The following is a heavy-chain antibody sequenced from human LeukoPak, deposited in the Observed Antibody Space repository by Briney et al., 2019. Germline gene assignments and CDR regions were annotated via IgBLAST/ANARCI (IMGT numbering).Heavy chain of an antibody. CDR1: GGSISSYY. CDR3: ARDRGDFLSGPLQIDY. Sequence: SETLSLTCTVSGGSISSYYWSWIRQPAGKGLEWIGRIYTSGSTNYNPSLKSRVTMSVDTSKNQFSLKLSSVTAADTAVYYCARDRGDFLSGPLQIDYWGQGTLVTVCS. J-gene: IGHJ4*02. D-gene: IGHD3-3*01. CDR2: IYTSGST. V-gene: IGHV4-4*07.